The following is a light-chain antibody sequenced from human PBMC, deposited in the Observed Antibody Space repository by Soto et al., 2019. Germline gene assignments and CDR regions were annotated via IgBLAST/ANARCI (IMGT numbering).Light chain of an antibody. CDR3: QVWDALSDHYV. Sequence: ELTQPPSVSVAPGQTARITCEGNNIATKSVHWYQQKPGQAPVLVVYDGSDRPSGIPDRFSGSDSGNTATLTISRVEAGDEADYYCQVWDALSDHYVFGTGTKVTV. CDR2: DGS. J-gene: IGLJ1*01. CDR1: NIATKS. V-gene: IGLV3-21*02.